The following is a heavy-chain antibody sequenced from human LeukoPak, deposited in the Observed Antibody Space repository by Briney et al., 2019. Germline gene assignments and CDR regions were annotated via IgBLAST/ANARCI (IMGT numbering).Heavy chain of an antibody. CDR1: GGTFSSYT. Sequence: SVKVSCKASGGTFSSYTISWVRQAPGQGLEWMGRIIPILGIANYAQKLQGRVTITADKSTSTAYMELSSLRSEDTAVYYCAREGSGGRYYYYMDVWGKGTTVTVSS. CDR3: AREGSGGRYYYYMDV. V-gene: IGHV1-69*04. J-gene: IGHJ6*03. CDR2: IIPILGIA. D-gene: IGHD3-16*01.